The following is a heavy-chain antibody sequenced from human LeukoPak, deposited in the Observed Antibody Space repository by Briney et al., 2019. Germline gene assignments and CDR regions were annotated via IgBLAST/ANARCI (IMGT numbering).Heavy chain of an antibody. V-gene: IGHV4-4*02. J-gene: IGHJ4*02. Sequence: SETLSLTCAVSGGSISSSNWWSWIRQPPGKGLEWIGEIYHSGSTNYNPSLKSRVTISLDTSQNQFSLKLNSVTAADTAVYYCATVASGWYPDYWGQGALVTVAS. CDR3: ATVASGWYPDY. CDR2: IYHSGST. D-gene: IGHD6-19*01. CDR1: GGSISSSNW.